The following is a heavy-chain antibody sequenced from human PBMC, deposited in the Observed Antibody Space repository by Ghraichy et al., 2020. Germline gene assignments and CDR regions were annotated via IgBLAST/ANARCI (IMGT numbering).Heavy chain of an antibody. V-gene: IGHV3-23*01. J-gene: IGHJ3*02. CDR2: ISSSGDST. D-gene: IGHD3-22*01. CDR3: AKDRVGVFPDAFDI. CDR1: GFTFSSYV. Sequence: GGSRRLSCAASGFTFSSYVMTWVRQAPGEGLDWVSGISSSGDSTYYADSVKGRFTVSRDNSKNTLYLQMNSVRAEDTAIYYCAKDRVGVFPDAFDIWGQGTLVTVSS.